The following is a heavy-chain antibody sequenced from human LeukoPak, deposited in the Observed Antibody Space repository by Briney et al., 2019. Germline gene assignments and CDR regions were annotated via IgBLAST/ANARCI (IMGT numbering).Heavy chain of an antibody. V-gene: IGHV4-31*02. CDR1: GFTFSSYA. J-gene: IGHJ4*02. CDR2: IYYSGST. CDR3: ARNYGDYAPDY. Sequence: LRLSCAASGFTFSSYAMSWVRQHPGKGLEWIGYIYYSGSTYYNPSLKSRVTISVDTSKNQFSLKLSSVTAADTAVYYCARNYGDYAPDYWGQGTLVTVSS. D-gene: IGHD4-17*01.